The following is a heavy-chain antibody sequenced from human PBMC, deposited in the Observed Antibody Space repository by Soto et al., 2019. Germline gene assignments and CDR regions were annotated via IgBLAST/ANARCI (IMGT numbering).Heavy chain of an antibody. CDR1: GYSFTDYR. V-gene: IGHV1-2*06. D-gene: IGHD2-8*01. Sequence: AAVKVSCKASGYSFTDYRIHWVRQAPGQGLEWLGRINPNSGGTSNAQKFQGRVTMTTNTSISTACMELSRLRSDDTAVYYCARDYRLGYCTNGVCPYGMDVWGQGTTVTVSS. CDR2: INPNSGGT. CDR3: ARDYRLGYCTNGVCPYGMDV. J-gene: IGHJ6*02.